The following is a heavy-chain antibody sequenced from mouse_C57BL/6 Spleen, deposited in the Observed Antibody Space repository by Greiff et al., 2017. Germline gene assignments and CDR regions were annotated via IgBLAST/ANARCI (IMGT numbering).Heavy chain of an antibody. CDR3: ARSYDGYYPYFDY. CDR1: GYTFTSYT. CDR2: INPSSGYT. Sequence: VQGVESGAELARPGASVEMSCKASGYTFTSYTMHWVKQRPGQGLEWIGYINPSSGYTKYNQKFKDKATLTADKSSSTAYMQLSSLTSEDSAVYYCARSYDGYYPYFDYWGQGTTLTVSS. V-gene: IGHV1-4*01. J-gene: IGHJ2*01. D-gene: IGHD2-3*01.